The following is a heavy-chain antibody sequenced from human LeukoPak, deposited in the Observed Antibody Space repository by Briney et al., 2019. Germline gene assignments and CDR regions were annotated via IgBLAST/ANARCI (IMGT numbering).Heavy chain of an antibody. V-gene: IGHV4-34*01. D-gene: IGHD3-22*01. CDR3: ARAPMTYYYYYMDV. J-gene: IGHJ6*03. Sequence: SETLSLTCAVYGGSFSGYYWSWIRQPPGKGLEWIGEINHSGSTNYNPSLKSRVTMSVDTSKNQFSLKLSSVTAADTAVYYCARAPMTYYYYYMDVWGKGTTVTISS. CDR1: GGSFSGYY. CDR2: INHSGST.